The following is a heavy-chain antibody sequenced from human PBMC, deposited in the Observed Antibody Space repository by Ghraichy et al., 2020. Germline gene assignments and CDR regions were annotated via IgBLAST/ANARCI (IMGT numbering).Heavy chain of an antibody. CDR2: ISSTGSDI. CDR3: ARWSCSGGICSVALDV. CDR1: GFTFSTYS. J-gene: IGHJ6*02. Sequence: GGSLRLSCAASGFTFSTYSMNWVRQAPGKGLEWVSSISSTGSDINYADSVKGRFAISRDNANNSLYLQMNSLRAEDTAVYYCARWSCSGGICSVALDVWGQGTTVTVSS. V-gene: IGHV3-21*01. D-gene: IGHD2-15*01.